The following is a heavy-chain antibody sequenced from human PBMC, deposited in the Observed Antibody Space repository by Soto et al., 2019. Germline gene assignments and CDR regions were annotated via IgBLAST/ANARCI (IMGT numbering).Heavy chain of an antibody. CDR2: INPIDGRT. J-gene: IGHJ4*02. D-gene: IGHD1-26*01. CDR3: ARGVGGTFRVFNY. V-gene: IGHV1-46*01. CDR1: GYTFTSYF. Sequence: ASVKVSCKVSGYTFTSYFMEWVRQAPGQGLEWMGIINPIDGRTSYAQRFQGRVTMTRDTSTSTVYMELSSLRSEDTAVYFCARGVGGTFRVFNYWGQGTVVTVSS.